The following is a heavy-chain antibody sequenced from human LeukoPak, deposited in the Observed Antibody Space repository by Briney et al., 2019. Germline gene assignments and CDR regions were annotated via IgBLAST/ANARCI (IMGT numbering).Heavy chain of an antibody. CDR2: IKRDGSEK. V-gene: IGHV3-7*05. Sequence: GGSLRLSCAASGFTFSSYWMTWVRQAPGKGLEWVANIKRDGSEKYYVDSVKGRFTISRDNAKNSLYLQMTSLRAEDTAVYYCARDQRYCSSSSCPWEPFDYWGQGTLVTVSS. CDR1: GFTFSSYW. J-gene: IGHJ4*02. CDR3: ARDQRYCSSSSCPWEPFDY. D-gene: IGHD2-2*01.